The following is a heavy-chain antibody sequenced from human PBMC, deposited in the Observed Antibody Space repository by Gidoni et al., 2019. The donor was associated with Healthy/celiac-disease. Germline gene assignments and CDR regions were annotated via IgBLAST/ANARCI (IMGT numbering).Heavy chain of an antibody. CDR1: GYSISSGYY. V-gene: IGHV4-38-2*01. Sequence: QVQLQESGPGLVKPSETLSLTCAVSGYSISSGYYWGWIRQPPGKGLEWIGSIYHSGSTYYNPSLKSRVTISVDTSKNQFSLKLSSVTAADTAVYYCARSYYGSGSYWDENADAFDIWGQGTMVTVSS. J-gene: IGHJ3*02. CDR3: ARSYYGSGSYWDENADAFDI. CDR2: IYHSGST. D-gene: IGHD3-10*01.